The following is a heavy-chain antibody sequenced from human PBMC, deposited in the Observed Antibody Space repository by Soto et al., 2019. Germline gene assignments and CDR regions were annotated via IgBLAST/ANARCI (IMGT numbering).Heavy chain of an antibody. D-gene: IGHD1-26*01. Sequence: ASVKVSCKASGYTIISYGISWVRQAPGQGLEWMGWIGAYSGNTNYVQKFQGRVTMTTDTSTSTAYMELRSLRSDDSAVYFCARGGSYYRPFDYWGQGTPVTVSS. CDR2: IGAYSGNT. V-gene: IGHV1-18*01. CDR1: GYTIISYG. CDR3: ARGGSYYRPFDY. J-gene: IGHJ4*02.